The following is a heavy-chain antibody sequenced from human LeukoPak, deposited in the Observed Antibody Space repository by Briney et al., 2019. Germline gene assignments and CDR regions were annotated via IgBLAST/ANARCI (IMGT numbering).Heavy chain of an antibody. Sequence: SETLSLTCTVSGGSISSYYWSWIRQPPGKGLEWIGCIYYSGSTNYNPSLKSRVTISVDTSKNQFSLKLSSVTAADTAVYYCARDGAAAGLPHAFDIWGQGTMVTVSS. V-gene: IGHV4-59*01. CDR3: ARDGAAAGLPHAFDI. CDR1: GGSISSYY. J-gene: IGHJ3*02. CDR2: IYYSGST. D-gene: IGHD6-13*01.